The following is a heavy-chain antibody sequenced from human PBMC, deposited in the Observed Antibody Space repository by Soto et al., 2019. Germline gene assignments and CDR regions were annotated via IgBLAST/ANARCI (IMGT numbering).Heavy chain of an antibody. J-gene: IGHJ4*02. Sequence: PSETLSLTCAVSGGSISSSNWWSWVRQPPGKGLEWIGEIYHSGSTNYNPSLKSRVTISVDTSKNQFSLKLSSVTAADTAVYYCARTTGYYYDSSGPIDYWGQGTLVTVSS. D-gene: IGHD3-22*01. CDR1: GGSISSSNW. V-gene: IGHV4-4*02. CDR2: IYHSGST. CDR3: ARTTGYYYDSSGPIDY.